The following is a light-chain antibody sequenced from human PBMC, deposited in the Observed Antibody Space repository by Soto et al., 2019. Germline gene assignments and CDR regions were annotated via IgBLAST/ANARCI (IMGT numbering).Light chain of an antibody. Sequence: EIVMTQSPATLSVSPGERATLSCRASQDISTNLAWYQQKPGQAPRLLIYGASTRATGIPARFSGSGSGTEFTLTISSLQSEDFAVYYCQQYDNWLRTFGQGTKLDIK. J-gene: IGKJ1*01. CDR1: QDISTN. V-gene: IGKV3-15*01. CDR2: GAS. CDR3: QQYDNWLRT.